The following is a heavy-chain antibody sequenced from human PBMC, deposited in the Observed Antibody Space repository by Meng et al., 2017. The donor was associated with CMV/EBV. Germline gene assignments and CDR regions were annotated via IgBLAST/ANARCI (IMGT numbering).Heavy chain of an antibody. Sequence: GESLKISCAASGFTFSSYAMHWVRQAPGKGLEWVAVISYDGSNKYYVDSVKGRFTISRDNSKNTLYLQMNSLRAEDTAVYYCARDYGSGSYYFDYWGQGTLVTVSS. D-gene: IGHD3-10*01. CDR3: ARDYGSGSYYFDY. CDR1: GFTFSSYA. V-gene: IGHV3-30-3*01. CDR2: ISYDGSNK. J-gene: IGHJ4*02.